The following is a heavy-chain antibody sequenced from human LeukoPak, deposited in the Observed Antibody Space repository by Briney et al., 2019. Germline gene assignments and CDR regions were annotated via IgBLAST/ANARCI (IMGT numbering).Heavy chain of an antibody. CDR1: GYTFTTYY. Sequence: ASVKVPCKASGYTFTTYYVHWVRQAPGQGLEWMGIINPSGGSTTYAQKFQGRVTMTRDTSSSTVYMELSSLRSEDTAVYFCARGGITMFYDCWGQGTLVTVSS. CDR3: ARGGITMFYDC. D-gene: IGHD3-10*02. J-gene: IGHJ4*02. V-gene: IGHV1-46*01. CDR2: INPSGGST.